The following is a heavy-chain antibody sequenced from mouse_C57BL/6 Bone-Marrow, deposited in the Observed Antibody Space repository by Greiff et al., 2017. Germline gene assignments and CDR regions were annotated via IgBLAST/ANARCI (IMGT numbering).Heavy chain of an antibody. D-gene: IGHD3-2*02. CDR1: GYTFTSYW. CDR2: IDPSDSYT. V-gene: IGHV1-69*01. Sequence: QVQLQQPGAELVMPGASVKLSCKASGYTFTSYWMHWVKQRPGQGLEWIGEIDPSDSYTNYNQKFKGKSTLTVDKSSSTAYMQRSSLTSEDSAVYCCARDSAGYCDMDYWGQGTSVTVSS. CDR3: ARDSAGYCDMDY. J-gene: IGHJ4*01.